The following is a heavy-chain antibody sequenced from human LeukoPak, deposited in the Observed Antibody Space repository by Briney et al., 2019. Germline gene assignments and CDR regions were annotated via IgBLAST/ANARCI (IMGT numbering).Heavy chain of an antibody. CDR3: ARGRHWTTVVKGDAFDI. J-gene: IGHJ3*02. Sequence: GGSLRLSCAVSGFTFSTYWMHWVRQAPGKGLVWVSRIRSDAYSTSYAESVKGRFTISRDNAKNTLYLQMNSLRAEDTAVYYCARGRHWTTVVKGDAFDIWGQGTMVTVSS. D-gene: IGHD4-23*01. V-gene: IGHV3-74*01. CDR2: IRSDAYST. CDR1: GFTFSTYW.